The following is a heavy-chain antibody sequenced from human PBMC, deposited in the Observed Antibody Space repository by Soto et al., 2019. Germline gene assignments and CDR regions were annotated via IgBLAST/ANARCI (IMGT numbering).Heavy chain of an antibody. Sequence: ASVKVSCKASGGTFSSYAISWVRQAPGQGLEWMGGIIPIFGTANYAQKFQGRVTITADESTSTAYMELSSLRSEDTAVYYCARAYASWVVAATYYFDYWGQGTLVTVSS. J-gene: IGHJ4*02. CDR3: ARAYASWVVAATYYFDY. CDR2: IIPIFGTA. CDR1: GGTFSSYA. D-gene: IGHD2-15*01. V-gene: IGHV1-69*13.